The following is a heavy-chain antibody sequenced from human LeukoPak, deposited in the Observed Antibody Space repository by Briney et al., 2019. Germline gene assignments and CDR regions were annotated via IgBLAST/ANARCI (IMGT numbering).Heavy chain of an antibody. V-gene: IGHV4-34*01. CDR1: GGSFNNNY. CDR2: INHSGST. Sequence: SETLSLTCAVYGGSFNNNYWSWIRQSPGKGLEWIGEINHSGSTNYNPSLKSRVTISVDTSKNQFSLKLSSVTAADTAVYYCARAAPAYYYDSSGYKREGNGYGMDVWGQGTTVTVSS. CDR3: ARAAPAYYYDSSGYKREGNGYGMDV. D-gene: IGHD3-22*01. J-gene: IGHJ6*02.